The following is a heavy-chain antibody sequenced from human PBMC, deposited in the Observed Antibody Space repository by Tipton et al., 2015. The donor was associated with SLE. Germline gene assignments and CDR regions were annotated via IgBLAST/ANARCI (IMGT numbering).Heavy chain of an antibody. Sequence: TLSLTCTVSGGSISSYYWSWIRQPAGGGLEWIGRIYTNENTNYNPSLKSRVTMSVDTSKKQISLKLSLVTAADTAVYYCAGGPVLQGAGFDFWGQGTMVTVSS. J-gene: IGHJ3*01. D-gene: IGHD1-26*01. CDR1: GGSISSYY. CDR2: IYTNENT. CDR3: AGGPVLQGAGFDF. V-gene: IGHV4-4*07.